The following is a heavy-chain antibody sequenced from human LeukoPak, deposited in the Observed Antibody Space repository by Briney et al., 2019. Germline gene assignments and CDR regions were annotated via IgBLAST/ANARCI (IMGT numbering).Heavy chain of an antibody. CDR1: VGSISSYY. CDR2: IYTSGST. J-gene: IGHJ5*02. D-gene: IGHD3-22*01. Sequence: SETLSLTCTGSVGSISSYYWSWIRQPAAKELAWIGRIYTSGSTNYNPSLKSRVTMSVDTSKNQFSLKLSSVTAADTAVYYCARDVAPYYDSSCYWFDPWGQGTLVTVSS. V-gene: IGHV4-4*07. CDR3: ARDVAPYYDSSCYWFDP.